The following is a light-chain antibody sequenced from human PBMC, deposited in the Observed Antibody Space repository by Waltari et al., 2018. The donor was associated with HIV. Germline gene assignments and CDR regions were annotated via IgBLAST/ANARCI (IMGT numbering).Light chain of an antibody. J-gene: IGLJ3*02. Sequence: QSVLTQPPSVSAAPGQKVPIPCSGSTSNLGQTYVSWYQQIPETAPKLIIYDNNKRPSRIPDRFSGSKSGTSATLAITGLQTGDEADYYRGTWDSGVSAGVFGGGTKLTVL. V-gene: IGLV1-51*01. CDR1: TSNLGQTY. CDR3: GTWDSGVSAGV. CDR2: DNN.